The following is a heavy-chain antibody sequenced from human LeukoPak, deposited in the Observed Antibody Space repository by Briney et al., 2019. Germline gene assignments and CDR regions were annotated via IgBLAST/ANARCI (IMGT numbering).Heavy chain of an antibody. V-gene: IGHV4-34*01. D-gene: IGHD6-19*01. CDR3: AEIKYSSGWTFDY. Sequence: SETLSLICAVYGGSFSGYYWSWIRQPPGKGLEWIGEINHSGSTNYNPSLKSRVTISVDTSKNQFSLKLSSVTAADTAVYYCAEIKYSSGWTFDYWGQGTLVTVSS. CDR1: GGSFSGYY. J-gene: IGHJ4*02. CDR2: INHSGST.